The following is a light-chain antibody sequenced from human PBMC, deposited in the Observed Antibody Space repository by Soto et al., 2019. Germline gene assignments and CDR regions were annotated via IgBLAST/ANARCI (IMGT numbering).Light chain of an antibody. Sequence: QSVLTQPPSASGTPGQRVTISCSGSSSNIGSNYVYWYQQLPGTAPKLLIYSNNQRPSGVPDRFSGSKSGNTASLTVSGLQAEDEADYYCSSYAGSLYVFGTGTKLTVL. CDR3: SSYAGSLYV. J-gene: IGLJ1*01. CDR2: SNN. CDR1: SSNIGSNY. V-gene: IGLV1-47*02.